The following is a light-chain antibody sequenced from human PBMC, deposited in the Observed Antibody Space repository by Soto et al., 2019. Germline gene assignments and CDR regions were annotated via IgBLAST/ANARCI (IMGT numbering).Light chain of an antibody. J-gene: IGLJ2*01. V-gene: IGLV1-51*02. CDR3: GTWDGSLSAVV. CDR1: NSNIGNNY. CDR2: ENN. Sequence: QAVVTQPPSVSAAPAQKVTISCSGSNSNIGNNYVSWYQQLPGTAPKLLIYENNKRPSGIPDRFSGSKSGTSATLDITGLQTGDEADYYCGTWDGSLSAVVFGGGTKVTVL.